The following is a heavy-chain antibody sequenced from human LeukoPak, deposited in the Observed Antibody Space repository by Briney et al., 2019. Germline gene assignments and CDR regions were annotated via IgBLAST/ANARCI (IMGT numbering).Heavy chain of an antibody. V-gene: IGHV4-34*01. D-gene: IGHD3-22*01. J-gene: IGHJ1*01. CDR1: GGPLRGYY. CDR2: INHSGNT. Sequence: SETLSLTCAVSGGPLRGYYWSWIRQPPGRGLEWIGEINHSGNTKYNPPLKSRVTISVDTSKNHFYLKLSSVTAADTAVYYCAGIVGRGYYDSSGYYQGEYFQHWGQGTLVPVSS. CDR3: AGIVGRGYYDSSGYYQGEYFQH.